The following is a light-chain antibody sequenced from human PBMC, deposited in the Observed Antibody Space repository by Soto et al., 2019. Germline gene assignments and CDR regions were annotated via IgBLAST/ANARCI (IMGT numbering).Light chain of an antibody. CDR1: QSVSSTL. Sequence: ELVLTQSPVALSLSSGERATLSCRASQSVSSTLLTWYQQKPGQAPRLLIYGVSSRATGIPDRFSGSGSGTDFTLTISRVEPEDFAVYFCQQRDNWPCTVGPGTTVDIK. J-gene: IGKJ3*01. V-gene: IGKV3D-20*02. CDR3: QQRDNWPCT. CDR2: GVS.